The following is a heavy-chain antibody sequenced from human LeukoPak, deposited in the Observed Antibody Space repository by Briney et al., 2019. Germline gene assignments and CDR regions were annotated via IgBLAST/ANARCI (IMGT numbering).Heavy chain of an antibody. CDR3: ARGHNPSGGATPY. D-gene: IGHD1-26*01. Sequence: PGRSLRLSCAASGFTFSSYGMHWVRQAPGKGLEWVALISNDGSNEHHADSVKGRFTISRDNSKNTLYLQVNSLRVEDTAVYYCARGHNPSGGATPYWGQGTLVTVSS. CDR2: ISNDGSNE. CDR1: GFTFSSYG. J-gene: IGHJ4*02. V-gene: IGHV3-30*03.